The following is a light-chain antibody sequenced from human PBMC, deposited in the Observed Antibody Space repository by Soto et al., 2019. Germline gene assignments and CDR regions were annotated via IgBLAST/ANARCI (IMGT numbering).Light chain of an antibody. CDR2: GAS. Sequence: EIVLTQSPGTLSLSLGERATLSCRASQSVSSSYLAWYRQKPGQAPRLLIYGASNRATGIPDRFSGSGSGTDFTLTISSLQSEDFAVYYCQQYNNWPRTFGQGTK. CDR1: QSVSSSY. CDR3: QQYNNWPRT. V-gene: IGKV3-20*01. J-gene: IGKJ1*01.